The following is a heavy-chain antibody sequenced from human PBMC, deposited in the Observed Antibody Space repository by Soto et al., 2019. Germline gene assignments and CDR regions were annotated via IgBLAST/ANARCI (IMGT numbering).Heavy chain of an antibody. D-gene: IGHD1-26*01. J-gene: IGHJ4*02. CDR3: AKAIVLWELPDY. Sequence: GGSLGLSCAASGFTFSRYAMSWVRQAPGKGLEWVSAISGSGGSTYYADSVKGRFTISRDNSKNTLYLQMNSLRAEDTAVYYCAKAIVLWELPDYWGQGTLVTVSS. CDR2: ISGSGGST. V-gene: IGHV3-23*01. CDR1: GFTFSRYA.